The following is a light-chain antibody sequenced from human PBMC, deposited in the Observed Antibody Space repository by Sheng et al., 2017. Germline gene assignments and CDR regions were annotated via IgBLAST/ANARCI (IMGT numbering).Light chain of an antibody. V-gene: IGKV1-39*01. Sequence: DIQITQSPSSLSAPLGDRVTITCRASQNIGSYLNWYQQTPGKAPKVLVYAASNLLGGVPSRFSGSGSGTDFTLTISSLQHEDFATYFCQQSYTMPWTFGQGTKVEIK. J-gene: IGKJ1*01. CDR1: QNIGSY. CDR3: QQSYTMPWT. CDR2: AAS.